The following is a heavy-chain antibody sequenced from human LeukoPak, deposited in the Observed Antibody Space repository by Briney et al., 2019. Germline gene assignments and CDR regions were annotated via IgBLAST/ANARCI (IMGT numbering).Heavy chain of an antibody. CDR2: ISGTSSII. CDR1: GFTFNSYS. Sequence: GGSLRLSCAASGFTFNSYSMNWVRQAPGKGLEWISYISGTSSIINYADSVKGRFTISRDNTKNSLYLQMNSLRAEDTAVYYCARDYDHAFDIWGQGTMVTVSS. CDR3: ARDYDHAFDI. D-gene: IGHD3-3*01. J-gene: IGHJ3*02. V-gene: IGHV3-48*04.